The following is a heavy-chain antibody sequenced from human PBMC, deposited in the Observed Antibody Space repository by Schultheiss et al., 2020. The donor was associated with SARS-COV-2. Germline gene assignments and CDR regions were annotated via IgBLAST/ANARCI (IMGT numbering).Heavy chain of an antibody. J-gene: IGHJ5*02. CDR2: ISYDGSNK. D-gene: IGHD2-2*01. Sequence: GGSLRLSCVASGFTFRNYWMHWVRQAPGKGLEWVAVISYDGSNKYYADSVKGRFTISRDNSRNTLYLQMNSLRAEDTAVYYCARDGAPVDIVVVPAANNWFDPWGQGTLVTVSS. CDR1: GFTFRNYW. V-gene: IGHV3-30-3*01. CDR3: ARDGAPVDIVVVPAANNWFDP.